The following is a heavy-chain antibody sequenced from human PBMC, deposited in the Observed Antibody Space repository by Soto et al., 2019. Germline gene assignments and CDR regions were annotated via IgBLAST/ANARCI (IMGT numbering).Heavy chain of an antibody. V-gene: IGHV1-69*05. CDR1: GGTFSSYA. CDR3: ATKFPYSRVIDFDY. D-gene: IGHD6-19*01. CDR2: IIPIFGTA. Sequence: GASVKVSCKASGGTFSSYAISWVRQAPGQGLEWMGGIIPIFGTANYAQKFQGRVTMTRDTSIGTAYMELSGLRSEDTAVYYCATKFPYSRVIDFDYWGQGTLVTVSS. J-gene: IGHJ4*02.